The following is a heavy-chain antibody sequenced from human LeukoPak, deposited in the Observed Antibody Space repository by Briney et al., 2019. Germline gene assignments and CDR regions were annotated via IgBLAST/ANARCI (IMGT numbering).Heavy chain of an antibody. CDR3: ARFTPRISREKFDY. D-gene: IGHD3-3*02. CDR2: ISAYNGNT. V-gene: IGHV1-18*01. Sequence: ASVKVSCKASGYTFTSYDINWVRQATGQGLEWMGWISAYNGNTYYAQKFQGRLTMTADTSTSTAYMEVRSLRSDDTAVYYCARFTPRISREKFDYWGQGTLVTVSS. CDR1: GYTFTSYD. J-gene: IGHJ4*02.